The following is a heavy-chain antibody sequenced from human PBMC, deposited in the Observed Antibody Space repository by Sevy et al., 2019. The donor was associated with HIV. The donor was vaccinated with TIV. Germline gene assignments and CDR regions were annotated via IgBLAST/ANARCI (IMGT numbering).Heavy chain of an antibody. CDR2: ISSSADTK. Sequence: GGSLRLSCAASGFTFSDYYMSWIRQAPGKGLEWVSYISSSADTKYYADSVRGRFTISRDNAKKSLYLQMNSLRAEDTAVYYCAKRGGQYDLGMDVWGQGTTVTVSS. CDR3: AKRGGQYDLGMDV. CDR1: GFTFSDYY. D-gene: IGHD3-3*01. J-gene: IGHJ6*02. V-gene: IGHV3-11*04.